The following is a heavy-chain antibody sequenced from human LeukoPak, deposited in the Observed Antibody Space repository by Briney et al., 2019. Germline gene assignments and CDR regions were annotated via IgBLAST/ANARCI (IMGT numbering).Heavy chain of an antibody. CDR2: IYYSGST. Sequence: SETLSLTCTVSGGSISNYYWSWIRQPPGKGLEWIGYIYYSGSTNYNPSLKSRVTISVDTSKNQFSLKLSSVTAADTAVYYCARSQTAGSYYTVYFDYWGQGTLVTVSS. J-gene: IGHJ4*02. D-gene: IGHD1-26*01. CDR3: ARSQTAGSYYTVYFDY. CDR1: GGSISNYY. V-gene: IGHV4-59*01.